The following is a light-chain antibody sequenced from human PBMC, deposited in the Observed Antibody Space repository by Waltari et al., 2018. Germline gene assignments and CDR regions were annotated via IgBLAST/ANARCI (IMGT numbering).Light chain of an antibody. CDR1: SRDVGSYNL. Sequence: QSALTQPASVSGSPGQSITISCTGTSRDVGSYNLVSWFQQHPGKAPKLIIYEGSKRPSGVSNRFSGSKSGNTASLTISGLQAEDEADYYCCSYAHSSTLNVVFGGGTKLTVL. V-gene: IGLV2-23*01. CDR2: EGS. J-gene: IGLJ2*01. CDR3: CSYAHSSTLNVV.